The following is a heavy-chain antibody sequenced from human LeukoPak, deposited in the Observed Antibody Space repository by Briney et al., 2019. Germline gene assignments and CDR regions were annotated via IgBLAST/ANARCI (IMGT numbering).Heavy chain of an antibody. Sequence: SVKVSCKASGGTFSSYAISWVRQAPGQGLEWMGGITPIFGTANYAQKFQGRVTITADESTSTAYMELSSLRPEDTAVYYCARDRERAPIDAFDIWGQGTMVTVSS. CDR2: ITPIFGTA. CDR3: ARDRERAPIDAFDI. J-gene: IGHJ3*02. CDR1: GGTFSSYA. D-gene: IGHD1-26*01. V-gene: IGHV1-69*13.